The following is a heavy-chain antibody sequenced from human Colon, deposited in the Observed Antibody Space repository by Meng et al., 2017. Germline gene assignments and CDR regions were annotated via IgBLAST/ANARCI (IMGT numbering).Heavy chain of an antibody. D-gene: IGHD4-17*01. CDR1: GGSISSGDYY. CDR3: ARDRKHYGERGWFDP. J-gene: IGHJ5*02. Sequence: VQVQASGPGLVQHSTTLSLTCTVSGGSISSGDYYWSWIRQPPGQGLEWIGYIYYSGSTYSNASLKSRVTISIDRSKNQFSLKLSSVTAADTAVYYCARDRKHYGERGWFDPWGQGTLVTVSS. V-gene: IGHV4-30-4*01. CDR2: IYYSGST.